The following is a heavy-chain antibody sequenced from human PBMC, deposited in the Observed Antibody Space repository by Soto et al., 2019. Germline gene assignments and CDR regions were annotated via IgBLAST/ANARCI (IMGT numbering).Heavy chain of an antibody. CDR3: ARSIETYAMNGIWFDP. CDR1: GYTFTSCA. CDR2: ISAYNGNT. Sequence: ASVKVSCKASGYTFTSCAMHWVRQAPGQRLEWMGWISAYNGNTNYAQKLQGRVTMTTDTSTSTAYMELRSLRSDDTAVYYCARSIETYAMNGIWFDPWGQGTLVTVSS. D-gene: IGHD2-8*01. V-gene: IGHV1-18*01. J-gene: IGHJ5*02.